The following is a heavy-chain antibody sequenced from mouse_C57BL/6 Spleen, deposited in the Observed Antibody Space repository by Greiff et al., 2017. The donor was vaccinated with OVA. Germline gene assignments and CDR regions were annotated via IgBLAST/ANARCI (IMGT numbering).Heavy chain of an antibody. V-gene: IGHV1-26*01. CDR2: INPNNGGT. J-gene: IGHJ1*03. CDR3: ARYGYYKYFDV. Sequence: EVQLQQSGPELVKPGASVKISCKASGYTFPDYYMNWVKQSHGKSLEWMGDINPNNGGTSYNQKFNGKATLTVVKSASTAYMELRSLTSEDSAVYYCARYGYYKYFDVWGTGNTVTVSS. D-gene: IGHD2-3*01. CDR1: GYTFPDYY.